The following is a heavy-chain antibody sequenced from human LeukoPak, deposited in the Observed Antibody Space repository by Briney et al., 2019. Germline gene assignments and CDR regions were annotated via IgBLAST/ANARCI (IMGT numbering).Heavy chain of an antibody. V-gene: IGHV5-51*01. D-gene: IGHD6-6*01. CDR1: GYSFTSCW. Sequence: GESLKISCKGSGYSFTSCWIGWVRQLPGKGLEWMGIIYPGDSDTRYSPSFQGQVTISADKSISTAYLQWSSLKASDTAMYYCARRPPYSSSHIDYWGQGTLVTVSS. CDR2: IYPGDSDT. J-gene: IGHJ4*02. CDR3: ARRPPYSSSHIDY.